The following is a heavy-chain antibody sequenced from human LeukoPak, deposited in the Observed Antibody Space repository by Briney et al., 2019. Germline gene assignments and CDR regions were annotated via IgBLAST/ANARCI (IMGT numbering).Heavy chain of an antibody. CDR1: GGSFSGYY. V-gene: IGHV4-34*01. J-gene: IGHJ6*03. D-gene: IGHD1-1*01. Sequence: SETLSLTCAVYGGSFSGYYWTWIRQPPGKGLEWIGEINHSGSTNYNPSLKSRVTISVDTSKNQFSLKLSSVTAADTAIYYCATGTGHYYYYDMDVWGKGTTVTVSS. CDR2: INHSGST. CDR3: ATGTGHYYYYDMDV.